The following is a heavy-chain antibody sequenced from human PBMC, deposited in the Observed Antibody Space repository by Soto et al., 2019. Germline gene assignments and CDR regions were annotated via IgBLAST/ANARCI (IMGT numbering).Heavy chain of an antibody. CDR3: AGDTAYDYYYYYGTDV. J-gene: IGHJ6*02. D-gene: IGHD5-18*01. V-gene: IGHV4-34*01. Sequence: SETLSLTCAVYGGSFSGYYWSWIRQPPGKGLEWIGEINHSGSTNYNPSLKSRVTISVDTSKNQFSLKLSSVTAADTAVYYCAGDTAYDYYYYYGTDVWGQGTTVTVSS. CDR2: INHSGST. CDR1: GGSFSGYY.